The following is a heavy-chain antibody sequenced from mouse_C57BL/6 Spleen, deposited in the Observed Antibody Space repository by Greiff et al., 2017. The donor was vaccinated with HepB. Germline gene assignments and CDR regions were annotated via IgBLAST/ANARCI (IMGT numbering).Heavy chain of an antibody. D-gene: IGHD2-5*01. CDR3: AKGYSNSWLAY. J-gene: IGHJ3*01. CDR2: IDPSDSYT. V-gene: IGHV1-50*01. CDR1: GYTFTSYW. Sequence: QVQLQQSGAELVKPGASVKLSCKASGYTFTSYWMQWVKQRPGQGLEWIGEIDPSDSYTNYNQKFKGKATLTVDTSSSTAYMQLSSLTSEDSAVYYCAKGYSNSWLAYWGQGTLVTVSA.